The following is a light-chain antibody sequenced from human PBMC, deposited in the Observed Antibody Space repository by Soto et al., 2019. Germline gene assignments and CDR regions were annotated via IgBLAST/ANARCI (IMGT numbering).Light chain of an antibody. Sequence: DIQMTQSPSTLSASVGDRVTITCRASQSISSWLAWYQQKPGKAPKLLIYDASSVESGVPSRFSGSGSGTEFTLTVSSLQPDDFATYYCQQYNSYSGYTFGQGTKLEIK. CDR3: QQYNSYSGYT. V-gene: IGKV1-5*01. CDR2: DAS. CDR1: QSISSW. J-gene: IGKJ2*01.